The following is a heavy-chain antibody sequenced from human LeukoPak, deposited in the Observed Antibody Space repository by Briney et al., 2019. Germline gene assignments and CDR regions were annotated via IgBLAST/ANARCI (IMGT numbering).Heavy chain of an antibody. CDR1: GGSISSGSYY. J-gene: IGHJ4*02. D-gene: IGHD6-13*01. CDR3: ASEPTYSSSWYFY. Sequence: PSETLSLTCTVSGGSISSGSYYWSWIRQPAGKGLEWIGRIYTSGSTNYNPSLKSRVTISVDTSKNQFSLKLSPVTAADTAVYYCASEPTYSSSWYFYWGQGTLVTVSS. V-gene: IGHV4-61*02. CDR2: IYTSGST.